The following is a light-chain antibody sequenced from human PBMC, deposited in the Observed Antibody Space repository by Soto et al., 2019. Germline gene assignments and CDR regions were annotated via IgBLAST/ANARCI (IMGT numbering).Light chain of an antibody. Sequence: EIVLTQSPVTLSLSPGERATLSRRASQSVSSYLAWYQQKPGQAPRLLIYDASNRATGIPARFSGSGSGTDFTLTISSLEPEDFAVYYCQQRSNWPPVFTFGQGTRLEIK. J-gene: IGKJ5*01. CDR3: QQRSNWPPVFT. CDR1: QSVSSY. V-gene: IGKV3-11*01. CDR2: DAS.